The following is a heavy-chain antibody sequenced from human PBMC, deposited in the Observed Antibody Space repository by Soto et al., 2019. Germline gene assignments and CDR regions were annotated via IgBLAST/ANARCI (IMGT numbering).Heavy chain of an antibody. CDR2: IIPIIGPA. Sequence: QVQLVQSGAEVKRPGSSVKLSCKASGGTFTYYGISWVRQAPGQGLEWMGGIIPIIGPATYAQKFQGRLTITADPSTSTAYMELSSLGSEDTALYCCARELGTTIAGPTSRETYGWVGPWGQGTLVTVSS. D-gene: IGHD6-25*01. J-gene: IGHJ5*02. CDR3: ARELGTTIAGPTSRETYGWVGP. CDR1: GGTFTYYG. V-gene: IGHV1-69*01.